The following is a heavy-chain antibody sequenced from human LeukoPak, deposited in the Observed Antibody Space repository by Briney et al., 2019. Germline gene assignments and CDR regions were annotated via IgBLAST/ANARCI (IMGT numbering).Heavy chain of an antibody. CDR1: GFNFATYW. V-gene: IGHV3-7*01. CDR2: IKPDGSEE. J-gene: IGHJ6*02. Sequence: PGGSLRLSCAASGFNFATYWMNWVRQTPGKGLEWVANIKPDGSEEDYVDSVRGRFTISRDNARNSLYLQMNSLRADDTAVYYCARDTPPREVVPGARGNYYYYYGMDVWGQGTTVTVSS. D-gene: IGHD2-2*01. CDR3: ARDTPPREVVPGARGNYYYYYGMDV.